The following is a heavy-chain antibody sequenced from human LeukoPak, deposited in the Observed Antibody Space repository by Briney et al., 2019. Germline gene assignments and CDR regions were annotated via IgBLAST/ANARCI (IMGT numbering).Heavy chain of an antibody. D-gene: IGHD6-13*01. Sequence: GTSVKVSCKASGFTFTSSAMQWVRQARGQRLEWIGWIVVGSGNTNYAQKFQERVTITRDMFTSTAYMELSSLRSEDTAVYYCAAVAAAGTDDAFDIWGQGTMVTVSS. CDR1: GFTFTSSA. CDR3: AAVAAAGTDDAFDI. CDR2: IVVGSGNT. J-gene: IGHJ3*02. V-gene: IGHV1-58*02.